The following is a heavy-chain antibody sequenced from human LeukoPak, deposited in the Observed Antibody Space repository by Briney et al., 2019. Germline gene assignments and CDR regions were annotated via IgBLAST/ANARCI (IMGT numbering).Heavy chain of an antibody. J-gene: IGHJ4*02. CDR3: ARGLLL. CDR2: IYHSGST. V-gene: IGHV4-38-2*01. CDR1: GYSISSDYF. Sequence: SDTLSLTCAVSGYSISSDYFWGWIRQPPGKGLEYIGAIYHSGSTYYNPSLKSRVIISVDTSNNQFSLKLNSVTAADTAVYYCARGLLLWGQGTLVTVSS. D-gene: IGHD3-3*01.